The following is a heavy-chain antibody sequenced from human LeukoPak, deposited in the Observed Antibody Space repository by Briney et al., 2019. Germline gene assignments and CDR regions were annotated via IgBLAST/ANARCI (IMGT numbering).Heavy chain of an antibody. CDR1: GGSISSGGYY. CDR2: IYYSGST. Sequence: SETLSLTCTVSGGSISSGGYYWSWIRQHPGKGLEWIGYIYYSGSTYYNPSLKSRVTISVDTSKNQFSLKLSSVTAADTAVYYCARDSTALLGYGGIDYWSQGTLVTVSS. D-gene: IGHD4-23*01. J-gene: IGHJ4*02. CDR3: ARDSTALLGYGGIDY. V-gene: IGHV4-31*03.